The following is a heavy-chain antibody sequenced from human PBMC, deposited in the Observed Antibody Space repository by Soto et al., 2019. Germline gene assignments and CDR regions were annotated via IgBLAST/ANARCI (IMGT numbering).Heavy chain of an antibody. V-gene: IGHV1-2*06. D-gene: IGHD2-21*02. CDR1: GYTFTGFY. CDR2: INPDSGDT. Sequence: ASVKVSCKASGYTFTGFYMHWVRQAPGQGLEWMGQINPDSGDTDHAEKFQGRVTMTRDTSISTAYMELTRLTSDDTAVYHCALSVGVTDPHTALDYWGPGTPVPVSS. J-gene: IGHJ4*02. CDR3: ALSVGVTDPHTALDY.